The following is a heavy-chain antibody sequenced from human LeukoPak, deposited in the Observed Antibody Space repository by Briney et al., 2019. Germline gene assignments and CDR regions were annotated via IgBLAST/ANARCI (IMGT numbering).Heavy chain of an antibody. J-gene: IGHJ3*01. CDR3: ARDGAYSASNF. D-gene: IGHD6-13*01. CDR2: VSNSGSSI. Sequence: GGSLRLSCAASGFTFSDEFMSWIRQAPGKGLEWISCVSNSGSSIYYADSVKGRFSISRDNVKNSLYLQMNSLRVEDTAVYYCARDGAYSASNFWGQGTMVAVSS. V-gene: IGHV3-11*01. CDR1: GFTFSDEF.